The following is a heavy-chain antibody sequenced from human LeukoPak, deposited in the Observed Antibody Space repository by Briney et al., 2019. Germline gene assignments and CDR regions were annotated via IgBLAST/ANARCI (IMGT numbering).Heavy chain of an antibody. V-gene: IGHV4-59*01. D-gene: IGHD3-22*01. J-gene: IGHJ4*02. CDR2: IYYSGST. CDR3: ARSYYYDSSGYYYLDY. Sequence: PSETLSLTCTVSGGSISSYYWSWIRQPPGKGLEWIGYIYYSGSTNYNPSLKSRVTISVDTSKNQFSLKLSSVTAADTVVYYCARSYYYDSSGYYYLDYWGQGTLVTVSS. CDR1: GGSISSYY.